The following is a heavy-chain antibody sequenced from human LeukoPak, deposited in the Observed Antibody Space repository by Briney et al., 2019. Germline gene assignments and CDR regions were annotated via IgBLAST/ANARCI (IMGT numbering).Heavy chain of an antibody. Sequence: PGGSLRLSCAASGFTFSSYAMSWVRQAPGKGLERVSVISGSGGSTYYADSVKGRFTISRDNSKNTLYLQMNSLRAEDTAVYYCAKGGEVVTALYYYYGMDVWGQGTTVTVSS. J-gene: IGHJ6*02. CDR2: ISGSGGST. V-gene: IGHV3-23*01. CDR1: GFTFSSYA. CDR3: AKGGEVVTALYYYYGMDV. D-gene: IGHD2-21*02.